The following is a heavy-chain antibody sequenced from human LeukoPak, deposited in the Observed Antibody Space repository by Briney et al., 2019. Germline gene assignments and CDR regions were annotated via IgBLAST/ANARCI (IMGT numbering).Heavy chain of an antibody. J-gene: IGHJ4*02. D-gene: IGHD3-22*01. CDR1: GGTFSSYA. Sequence: GASVKVSCKASGGTFSSYAISWVRQAPGQGLEWMGGIIPIFGTANYAQKFQGRVTMTRDMSTSTVYMELSSLRSEDTAVYYCASGSPSSGYYYLDYWGQGTLVTVSS. V-gene: IGHV1-69*05. CDR3: ASGSPSSGYYYLDY. CDR2: IIPIFGTA.